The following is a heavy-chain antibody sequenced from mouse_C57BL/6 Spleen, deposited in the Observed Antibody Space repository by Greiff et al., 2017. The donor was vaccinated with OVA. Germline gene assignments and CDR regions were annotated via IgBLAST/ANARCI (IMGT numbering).Heavy chain of an antibody. CDR3: ARSADYGNFYYFDY. CDR2: IDPSDSET. CDR1: GYTFTSYW. V-gene: IGHV1-52*01. J-gene: IGHJ2*01. Sequence: VQLQQPGAELVRPGSSVKLSCKASGYTFTSYWMHWVKQRPIQGLEWIGNIDPSDSETHYNQKFKDKATLTVDKSSSTAYMQLSSLTSEDSAVYYCARSADYGNFYYFDYWGQGTTLTVSS. D-gene: IGHD2-1*01.